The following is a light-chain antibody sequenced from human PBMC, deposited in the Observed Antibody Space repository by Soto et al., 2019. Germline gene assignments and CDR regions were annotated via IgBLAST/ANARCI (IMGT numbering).Light chain of an antibody. V-gene: IGKV3D-20*02. CDR2: GAS. Sequence: GERVTLSCRASQSVSSSYLTWYQQKPGQAPRLLIYGASTRATGIPARFSGSGSGTGFTLTISSLQPEDFAVYYCQQRSNWPITFGQGTRLEI. J-gene: IGKJ5*01. CDR3: QQRSNWPIT. CDR1: QSVSSSY.